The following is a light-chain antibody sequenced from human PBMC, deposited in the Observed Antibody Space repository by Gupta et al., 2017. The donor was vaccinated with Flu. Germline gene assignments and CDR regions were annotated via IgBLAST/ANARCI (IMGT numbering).Light chain of an antibody. CDR1: SSDVGGYNY. CDR3: CSYGGSKF. V-gene: IGLV2-8*01. J-gene: IGLJ2*01. Sequence: QSALTQPSSAPGSPGQSVTISCTGTSSDVGGYNYVSWYQQHPGKPPKLIIYEVNKRPSGVPDRFSGSKSGNTASLTVSGLLAGDEADYYCCSYGGSKFFGGGTKLTVL. CDR2: EVN.